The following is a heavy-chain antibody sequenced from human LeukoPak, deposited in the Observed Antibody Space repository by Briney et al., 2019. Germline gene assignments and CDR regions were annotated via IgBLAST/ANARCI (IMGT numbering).Heavy chain of an antibody. V-gene: IGHV3-23*01. CDR3: AKAAEGSYFYAMDV. Sequence: PGGSLRLSCAASGFTFSSYAMSWVRQAPGKGLEWVSGISDNGGNIYYADSVKGRSTISRDNSKHTLYLQMNSLRAEDTAVCHCAKAAEGSYFYAMDVWGQGTTVTVFS. CDR2: ISDNGGNI. J-gene: IGHJ6*02. CDR1: GFTFSSYA.